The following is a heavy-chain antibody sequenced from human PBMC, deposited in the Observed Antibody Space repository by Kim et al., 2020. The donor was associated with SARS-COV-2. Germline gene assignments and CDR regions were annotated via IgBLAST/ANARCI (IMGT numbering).Heavy chain of an antibody. CDR1: GGSFSGYY. V-gene: IGHV4-34*01. J-gene: IGHJ6*02. CDR2: INHSGST. Sequence: SETLSLTCAVYGGSFSGYYWSWIRQPPGKGLEWIGEINHSGSTNYNPSLKSRVTISVDTSKNQFSLKLSSVTAADTAVYYCARKGIFGVPKISGMDVWGQGTTVTVSS. D-gene: IGHD3-3*01. CDR3: ARKGIFGVPKISGMDV.